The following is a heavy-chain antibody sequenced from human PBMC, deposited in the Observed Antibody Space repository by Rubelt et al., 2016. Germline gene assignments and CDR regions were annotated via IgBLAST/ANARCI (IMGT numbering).Heavy chain of an antibody. V-gene: IGHV7-4-1*02. D-gene: IGHD5-12*01. CDR3: ARVLVSGYDIGY. CDR2: ITTNTGNP. Sequence: SFAINWVRQAPGQGLEWMGWITTNTGNPTYAQGFTGRFVFSLDTSVSTAYLQISSLKAEDTAVYYCARVLVSGYDIGYWGQETLVTVSS. CDR1: SFA. J-gene: IGHJ4*02.